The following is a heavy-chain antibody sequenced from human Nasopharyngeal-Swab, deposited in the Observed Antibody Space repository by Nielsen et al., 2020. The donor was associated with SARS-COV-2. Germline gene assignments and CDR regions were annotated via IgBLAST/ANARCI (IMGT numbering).Heavy chain of an antibody. CDR2: ISGSGDTT. CDR1: GFTFSSYA. CDR3: AKGAVGGAVAGTQYFQH. J-gene: IGHJ1*01. D-gene: IGHD6-19*01. V-gene: IGHV3-23*01. Sequence: GESLKISYAASGFTFSSYAMSWVRQAPGKGLEWVSSISGSGDTTYCPDSVKGRFTISRDNSKNTLYLQLNSLRAEDTAVYYCAKGAVGGAVAGTQYFQHWGQGTQVTVSS.